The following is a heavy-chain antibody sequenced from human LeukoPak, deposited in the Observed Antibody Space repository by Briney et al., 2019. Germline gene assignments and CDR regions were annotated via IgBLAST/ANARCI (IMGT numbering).Heavy chain of an antibody. D-gene: IGHD6-19*01. CDR1: GYSISNGYY. CDR2: IYRSGSA. J-gene: IGHJ4*02. CDR3: ARRHSSGWFYY. V-gene: IGHV4-38-2*02. Sequence: SETLSLTCTVSGYSISNGYYWDWIRQPPGRGLEWIGNIYRSGSASYNPSLKSRVTISVDTSKNQFSLKVNSVTAADTAVYYCARRHSSGWFYYWGQGTLVTVSS.